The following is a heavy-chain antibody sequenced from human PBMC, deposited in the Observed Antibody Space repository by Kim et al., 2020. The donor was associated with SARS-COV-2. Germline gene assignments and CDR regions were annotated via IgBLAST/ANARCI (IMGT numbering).Heavy chain of an antibody. J-gene: IGHJ6*02. CDR2: IYTSGST. D-gene: IGHD3-3*01. Sequence: SETLSLTCTVSGGSISSYYWSWIRQPAGKGLEWIGRIYTSGSTNYNPSLKSRVTMSVDTSKNQFSLKLSSVTAADTAVYYCATGDFWSGDYYYYGMDVWGQGTTVTVSS. CDR1: GGSISSYY. V-gene: IGHV4-4*07. CDR3: ATGDFWSGDYYYYGMDV.